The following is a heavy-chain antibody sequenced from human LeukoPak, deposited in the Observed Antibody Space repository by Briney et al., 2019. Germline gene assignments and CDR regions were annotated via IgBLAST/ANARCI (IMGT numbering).Heavy chain of an antibody. Sequence: PSETLSLTCAVYGGSPSDYYWSWIRQPPGKGLEWIGEINHSGSTNYNPSLKSRVTISVDTSKNQFSLKLSSVTAADTAVYYCARWSSNYYDTSGRRFDPWGQGTLVTVSS. V-gene: IGHV4-34*01. D-gene: IGHD3-22*01. CDR1: GGSPSDYY. CDR3: ARWSSNYYDTSGRRFDP. CDR2: INHSGST. J-gene: IGHJ5*02.